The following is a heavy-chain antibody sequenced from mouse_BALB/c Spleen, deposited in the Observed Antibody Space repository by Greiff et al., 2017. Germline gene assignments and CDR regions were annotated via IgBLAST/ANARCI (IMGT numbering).Heavy chain of an antibody. CDR2: IYPGNVNT. J-gene: IGHJ4*01. CDR1: GYTFTSYY. CDR3: AREGVYYRDAMDY. V-gene: IGHV1S56*01. D-gene: IGHD2-1*01. Sequence: QVQLQQSGPELVKPGASVRISCKASGYTFTSYYIHWVKQRPGQGLEWIGWIYPGNVNTKYNEKFKGKATLTADKSSSTAYMQLSSLTSEDSAVYFCAREGVYYRDAMDYWGQGTSVTVSP.